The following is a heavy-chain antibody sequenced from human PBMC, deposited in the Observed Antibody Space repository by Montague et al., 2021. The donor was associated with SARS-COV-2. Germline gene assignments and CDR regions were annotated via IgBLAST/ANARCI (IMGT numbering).Heavy chain of an antibody. J-gene: IGHJ3*01. CDR2: ISWNSGSI. D-gene: IGHD5-24*01. V-gene: IGHV3-9*01. Sequence: SLRLSCAASGFTFDDYAMHWVRQAPGKGLEWVSGISWNSGSIGYADSVKGRFTISRDNAKNSLYLQMNSLRAEDTALYYCGKLPYVRWLQSSGRRDAFDFWGQGTMVTVSS. CDR3: GKLPYVRWLQSSGRRDAFDF. CDR1: GFTFDDYA.